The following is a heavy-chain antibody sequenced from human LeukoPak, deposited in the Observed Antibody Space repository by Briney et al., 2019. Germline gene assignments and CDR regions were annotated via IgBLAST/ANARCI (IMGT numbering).Heavy chain of an antibody. CDR2: INHNGNVN. J-gene: IGHJ6*02. D-gene: IGHD3-16*01. Sequence: GGSLRLSCAASGFTFSSYWMNWARQAPGKGLEWVASINHNGNVNYYVDSVKGRFTISRDNAKNSLYLQMSNLRAEDTAVYFCGRGGGLDVWGQGATVTVSS. CDR1: GFTFSSYW. CDR3: GRGGGLDV. V-gene: IGHV3-7*03.